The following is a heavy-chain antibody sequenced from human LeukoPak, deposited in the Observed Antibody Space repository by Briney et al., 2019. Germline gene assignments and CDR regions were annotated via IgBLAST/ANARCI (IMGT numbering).Heavy chain of an antibody. V-gene: IGHV3-33*01. Sequence: GGSLRLSCAASGFTFSSYGMHWVRQAPGKGLEWVAVIWYDGSNKYYADSVKGRFTISRDNSKNTLYLQMNSLRAEDTAVYYCAREAKYPYCYYGMDVWGQGTTVTVSS. CDR3: AREAKYPYCYYGMDV. J-gene: IGHJ6*02. D-gene: IGHD4/OR15-4a*01. CDR2: IWYDGSNK. CDR1: GFTFSSYG.